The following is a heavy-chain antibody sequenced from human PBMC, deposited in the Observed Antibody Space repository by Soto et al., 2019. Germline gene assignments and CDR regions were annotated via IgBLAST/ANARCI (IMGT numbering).Heavy chain of an antibody. J-gene: IGHJ4*02. CDR3: ARRYGSAIDY. Sequence: QVQLQESGPGLVKPSETLSLTCTVSGRTISSWYWSWIRQPPGKGLEWIGYIYYSGSTNCNPSLKSRVTISVDTSKNQFSLKLSSVTAADTAVYYCARRYGSAIDYWGQGTLVTVSS. CDR2: IYYSGST. CDR1: GRTISSWY. D-gene: IGHD1-26*01. V-gene: IGHV4-59*08.